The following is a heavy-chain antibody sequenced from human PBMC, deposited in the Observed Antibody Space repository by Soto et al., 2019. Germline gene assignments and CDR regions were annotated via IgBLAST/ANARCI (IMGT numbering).Heavy chain of an antibody. J-gene: IGHJ6*03. Sequence: ASVKVSFKASGYTFTSYYMHWVRQAPGQGLEWMGIINPSGGSTSYAQKFQGRVTMTRDTSTSTVYMELSSLRSEDTAVYYCARDGAGYCGGGICDSGYYFYMDVWGKGTTVTVSS. CDR3: ARDGAGYCGGGICDSGYYFYMDV. V-gene: IGHV1-46*03. CDR2: INPSGGST. CDR1: GYTFTSYY. D-gene: IGHD2-15*01.